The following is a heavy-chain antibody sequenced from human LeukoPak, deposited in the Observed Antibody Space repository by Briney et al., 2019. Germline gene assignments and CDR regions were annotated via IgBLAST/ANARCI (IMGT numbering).Heavy chain of an antibody. V-gene: IGHV3-30*18. CDR2: ISYDGSNK. Sequence: GGSLRLSCAASGFTFSSYGMHWVRQAPGKGLEWVAVISYDGSNKYYADSVKGRFTISGDNSKNTLYLQMNSLRAEDTAVYYCANEGAYYYYYGMDVWGQGTTVTVSS. J-gene: IGHJ6*02. CDR3: ANEGAYYYYYGMDV. CDR1: GFTFSSYG.